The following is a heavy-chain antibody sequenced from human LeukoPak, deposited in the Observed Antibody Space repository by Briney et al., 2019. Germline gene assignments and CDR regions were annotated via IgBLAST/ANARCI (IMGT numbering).Heavy chain of an antibody. CDR3: ARLAASRPYFDY. D-gene: IGHD2-15*01. J-gene: IGHJ4*02. Sequence: SETLSLTCTVSGGSISSYYWSWIRQPPGKGLEWIGYIYYSGSTNYNPSLKSRVTISVDTSKNQFSLKLSSVTAADTAVYYCARLAASRPYFDYXXXXTLVTVSS. V-gene: IGHV4-59*08. CDR2: IYYSGST. CDR1: GGSISSYY.